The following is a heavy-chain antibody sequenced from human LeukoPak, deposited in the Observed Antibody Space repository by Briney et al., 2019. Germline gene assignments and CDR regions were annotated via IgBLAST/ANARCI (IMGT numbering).Heavy chain of an antibody. J-gene: IGHJ3*02. V-gene: IGHV3-7*01. CDR2: IKQDGSLK. D-gene: IGHD3-22*01. CDR3: ARDSNYYGGSAYYDVFDI. CDR1: GFSFSSYW. Sequence: GGSLRLSCAAYGFSFSSYWMTWFRQAPGKGLEWVANIKQDGSLKYYVDSVKGRFSISRDNAKNSLYLQMNSLSAEDTAVYYCARDSNYYGGSAYYDVFDIWGQGTMVTVSS.